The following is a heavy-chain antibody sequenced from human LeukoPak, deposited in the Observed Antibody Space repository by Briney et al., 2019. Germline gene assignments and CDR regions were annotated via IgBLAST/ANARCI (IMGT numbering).Heavy chain of an antibody. D-gene: IGHD6-19*01. Sequence: GGSLRLSCAASGFTFSSYSMNWVRQAPGKGLEWVSFISSSSRNKYYADSVKGRFTIYRDNDKNSMYLQMNSLRVEDTAVYYCARDNGWGRYYFDSWGQGTLATVSS. V-gene: IGHV3-21*01. CDR3: ARDNGWGRYYFDS. J-gene: IGHJ4*02. CDR1: GFTFSSYS. CDR2: ISSSSRNK.